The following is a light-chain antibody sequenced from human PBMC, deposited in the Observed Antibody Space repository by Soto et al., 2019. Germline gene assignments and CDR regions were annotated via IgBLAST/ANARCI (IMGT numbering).Light chain of an antibody. Sequence: QSALIQPPSVSGSPGQSVTVSCTGTSSDVGSYDYVSWYQQHPGTVPKPMIYNVTTQPSGVPDRFSGSRSGNSASMTISGLKAEDEADYSCCSYTSSPTYVFETGTKVTVL. CDR1: SSDVGSYDY. CDR3: CSYTSSPTYV. V-gene: IGLV2-11*01. CDR2: NVT. J-gene: IGLJ1*01.